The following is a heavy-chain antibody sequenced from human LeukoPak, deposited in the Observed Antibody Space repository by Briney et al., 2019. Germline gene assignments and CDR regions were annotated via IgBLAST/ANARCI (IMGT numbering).Heavy chain of an antibody. Sequence: GGSLRLSCAASGFTFSTYSMNWVRQAPGKGLDWVAKINEGGSEKHYVDSVKGRFTISRDNAKNSLYLEMNGLRAEDTAVYYCARYDGYDLRYWGQGTLVTVSS. CDR2: INEGGSEK. CDR1: GFTFSTYS. V-gene: IGHV3-7*04. CDR3: ARYDGYDLRY. D-gene: IGHD5-12*01. J-gene: IGHJ4*02.